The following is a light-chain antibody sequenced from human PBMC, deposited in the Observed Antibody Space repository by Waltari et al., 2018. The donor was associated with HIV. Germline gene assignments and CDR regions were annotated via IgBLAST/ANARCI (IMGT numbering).Light chain of an antibody. CDR3: AARDDILSGSWV. V-gene: IGLV1-44*01. CDR2: SDS. CDR1: ISNIGTNS. J-gene: IGLJ3*02. Sequence: HSVLTQAPSASGTLGQRVTISCSGSISNIGTNSVSWFQQLPGMSPRLIIFSDSRRPSGVPDRFSASKSGTSASLAIDGLESGDEADYCCAARDDILSGSWVFGGGT.